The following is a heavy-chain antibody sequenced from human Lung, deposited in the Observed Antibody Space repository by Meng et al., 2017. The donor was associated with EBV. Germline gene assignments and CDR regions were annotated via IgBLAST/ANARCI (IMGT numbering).Heavy chain of an antibody. CDR1: CGAMRIGCYY. CDR3: ARERDNRWFDP. J-gene: IGHJ5*02. V-gene: IGHV4-31*03. Sequence: QGELLGGVTGVGSPCPTLSLPCILSCGAMRIGCYYWGWIRHHPGKGLEWIGYIYYSGATDSNPSLKSRVTISMNTSKNQFSLKLSCVTAADTAVYYCARERDNRWFDPWGRGTLVTVSS. CDR2: IYYSGAT. D-gene: IGHD1-14*01.